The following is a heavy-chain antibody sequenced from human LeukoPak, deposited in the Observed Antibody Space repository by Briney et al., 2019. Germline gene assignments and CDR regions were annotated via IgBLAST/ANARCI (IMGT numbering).Heavy chain of an antibody. CDR3: ARGHPGYYDDSGYLPLDY. V-gene: IGHV1-18*01. J-gene: IGHJ4*02. CDR2: ISAYNGNT. Sequence: ASVKVSCKTSGYTFTNYGISWVRQAPGLGLEWMGWISAYNGNTNYAQKLQGRVTMTADTSTNTAFMELRSLRSDDTAVYYCARGHPGYYDDSGYLPLDYWGQGTLVTASS. D-gene: IGHD3-22*01. CDR1: GYTFTNYG.